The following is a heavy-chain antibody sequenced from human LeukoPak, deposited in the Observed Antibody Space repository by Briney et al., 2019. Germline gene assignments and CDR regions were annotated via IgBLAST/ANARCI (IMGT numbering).Heavy chain of an antibody. D-gene: IGHD3-22*01. J-gene: IGHJ4*02. V-gene: IGHV3-23*01. CDR2: ISNNGGYT. CDR3: AKGSYYDSSGSFYFDY. Sequence: GGSLRLSCAASGFTFSSSAMSWVRQAPGKGLEWVSAISNNGGYTYYADSVQGRFTISRDNSKNTLYVQVNSLGTEDTAAYYCAKGSYYDSSGSFYFDYWGQGTLVTVSS. CDR1: GFTFSSSA.